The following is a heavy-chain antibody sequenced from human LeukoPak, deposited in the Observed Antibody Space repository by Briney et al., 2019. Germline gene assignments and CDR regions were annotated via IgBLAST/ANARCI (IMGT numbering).Heavy chain of an antibody. V-gene: IGHV1-2*02. CDR3: ARERLYLCVDTRCFLDY. D-gene: IGHD2-2*01. CDR2: IDPNSGDT. Sequence: ASVKVSCKASAYTSTGYYIHWVRQAPGQGLDWMGWIDPNSGDTNFAQKFQGRVTMTRDTSINTAYMELTGLRSDDTAVYYCARERLYLCVDTRCFLDYWGQGTMVAVSS. CDR1: AYTSTGYY. J-gene: IGHJ4*02.